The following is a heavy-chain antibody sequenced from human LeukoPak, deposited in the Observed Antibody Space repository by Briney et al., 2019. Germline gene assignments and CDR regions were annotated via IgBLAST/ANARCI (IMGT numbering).Heavy chain of an antibody. D-gene: IGHD5-18*01. Sequence: GGSLRLSCAASGFTFSDYHMNWIRQAPGKGLEWISYISSSGSITYYADSVKGRFTISRDNAKNSVYLQMNNLRDEDTAVYYCARGRYSRDYWGQGTLVTVSS. CDR3: ARGRYSRDY. V-gene: IGHV3-11*04. CDR1: GFTFSDYH. CDR2: ISSSGSIT. J-gene: IGHJ4*02.